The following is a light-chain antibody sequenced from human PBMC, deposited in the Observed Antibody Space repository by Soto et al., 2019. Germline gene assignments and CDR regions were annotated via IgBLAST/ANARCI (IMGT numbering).Light chain of an antibody. V-gene: IGKV3-20*01. J-gene: IGKJ1*01. Sequence: EIVLTQSPGTLSLSPGERATLSCRASQSVSRSYLAWYQQKPGQAPRLLIFGASSRATGIPDRFSGSGSGTDFTLTISSLQSDDFGVYYCQQYDTWPRTFGQGTKVDIK. CDR2: GAS. CDR3: QQYDTWPRT. CDR1: QSVSRSY.